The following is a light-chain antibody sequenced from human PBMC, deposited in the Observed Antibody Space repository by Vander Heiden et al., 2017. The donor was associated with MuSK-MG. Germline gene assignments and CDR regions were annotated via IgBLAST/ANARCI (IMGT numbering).Light chain of an antibody. CDR2: GAS. CDR3: QQYGSSPHT. CDR1: QSVSSSY. Sequence: EIVLTQSPGTLSLSPGERATLSCRASQSVSSSYLAWYQQKPGQAPRLLIYGASSRATGIPDRFSGSGSVTDFTLTISRLEPEDFAVYYCQQYGSSPHTFGQGTRLEIK. J-gene: IGKJ5*01. V-gene: IGKV3-20*01.